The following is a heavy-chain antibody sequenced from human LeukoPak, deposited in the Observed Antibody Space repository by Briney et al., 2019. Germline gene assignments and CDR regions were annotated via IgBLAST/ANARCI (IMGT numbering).Heavy chain of an antibody. Sequence: GGSLRLSCAASGFTFSSYEMNWVRQAPGKGLEWVSYISSSGSTIYYADSVKGRFTISRDNAKNSLYLQMNSLRAEDTAVYYCASGTPDYGDYEGFDYWGQGTLVTVSS. V-gene: IGHV3-48*03. D-gene: IGHD4-17*01. CDR3: ASGTPDYGDYEGFDY. CDR1: GFTFSSYE. CDR2: ISSSGSTI. J-gene: IGHJ4*02.